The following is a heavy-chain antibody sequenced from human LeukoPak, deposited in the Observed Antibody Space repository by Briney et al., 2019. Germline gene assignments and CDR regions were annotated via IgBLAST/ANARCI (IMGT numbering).Heavy chain of an antibody. Sequence: SETLSLTCTVSGGSISSDNSYWGWIRQPPGMGLEWIGSIYYSGDTYYNPTLKSRVTISADTSKNHFSLRLSSLTAADTAVYYCAGRLHCSGGSCSQPFFHHWGQGTLVTVSS. CDR3: AGRLHCSGGSCSQPFFHH. J-gene: IGHJ1*01. CDR2: IYYSGDT. D-gene: IGHD2-15*01. V-gene: IGHV4-39*02. CDR1: GGSISSDNSY.